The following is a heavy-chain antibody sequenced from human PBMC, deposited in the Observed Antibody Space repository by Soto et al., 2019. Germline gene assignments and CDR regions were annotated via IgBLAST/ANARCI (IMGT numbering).Heavy chain of an antibody. Sequence: EVQLVESGGGLVQPGGSLRLSCAGSGFTFSDHYMDWVRQAPGKGLEWVGHTRSKFIIYTTEYAASVKGRFIISRDDSKNSLYLQMNSLKTEDTAVYYCARTLGYDSSGSYIDGFDLWGQGTMVTVSS. CDR1: GFTFSDHY. CDR3: ARTLGYDSSGSYIDGFDL. J-gene: IGHJ3*01. CDR2: TRSKFIIYTT. D-gene: IGHD3-22*01. V-gene: IGHV3-72*01.